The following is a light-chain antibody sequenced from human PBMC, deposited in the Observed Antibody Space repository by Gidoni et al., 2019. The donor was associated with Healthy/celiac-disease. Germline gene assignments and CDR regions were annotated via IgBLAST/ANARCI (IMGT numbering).Light chain of an antibody. CDR2: LGS. CDR3: MQALQTPRT. Sequence: DIVMTQSSLSLLVTPGEPASISCRSSQSLLHSKGYNYLDWYLQKPGQSPQLLIYLGSNRASGVPDRFSGSGSGTDFTLKISRVEAEDVGVYYCMQALQTPRTFGQGTKVEIK. CDR1: QSLLHSKGYNY. J-gene: IGKJ1*01. V-gene: IGKV2-28*01.